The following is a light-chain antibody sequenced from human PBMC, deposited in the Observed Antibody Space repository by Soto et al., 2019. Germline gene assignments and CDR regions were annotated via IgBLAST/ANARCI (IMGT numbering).Light chain of an antibody. CDR3: QQYDDLPFT. CDR2: EAS. J-gene: IGKJ4*01. CDR1: QAIGNY. Sequence: DIQMTQSPSSLSASVGDRVTITCQASQAIGNYLTWYQQKPGKAPKLLIYEASNLETGVPSRFSGSRSGTDFTCTINSLQPEDIATYYCQQYDDLPFTFGGGTKVEIK. V-gene: IGKV1-33*01.